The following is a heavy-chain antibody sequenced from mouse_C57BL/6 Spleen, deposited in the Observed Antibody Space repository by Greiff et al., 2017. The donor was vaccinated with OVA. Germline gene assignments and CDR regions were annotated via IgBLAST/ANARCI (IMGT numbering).Heavy chain of an antibody. CDR3: AVGSNYPYAMDY. D-gene: IGHD2-5*01. J-gene: IGHJ4*01. CDR1: GYSFTGYY. V-gene: IGHV1-42*01. Sequence: EVQLQQSGPELVKPGASVKISCKASGYSFTGYYMNWVKQSPEKSLEWIGEINPSTGGTTYNQKFKAKATLTVDKSSSTAYMQLKSLTSEDSAVYYCAVGSNYPYAMDYWGQGTSVTVSS. CDR2: INPSTGGT.